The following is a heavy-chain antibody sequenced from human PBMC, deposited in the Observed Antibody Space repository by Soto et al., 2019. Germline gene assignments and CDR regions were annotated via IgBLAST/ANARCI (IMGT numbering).Heavy chain of an antibody. CDR3: ARSSGWGIDY. J-gene: IGHJ4*02. CDR2: ISYDASNK. D-gene: IGHD6-19*01. CDR1: GFTFSSYA. Sequence: QVQLVESGGTVVQPGRSLRLSCAASGFTFSSYALHWVRQAPGKGLEWVTLISYDASNKYYGNSVKGRFTISRDNSQNTLYLQMDSLRAEDTAVYYCARSSGWGIDYWGQGTLVTVSS. V-gene: IGHV3-30*03.